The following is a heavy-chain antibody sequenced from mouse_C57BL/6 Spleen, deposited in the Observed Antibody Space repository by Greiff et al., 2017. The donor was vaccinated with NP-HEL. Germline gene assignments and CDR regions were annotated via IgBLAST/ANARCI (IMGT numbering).Heavy chain of an antibody. D-gene: IGHD2-3*01. J-gene: IGHJ2*01. CDR3: AREGLYDGYYEGNY. V-gene: IGHV1-55*01. CDR1: GYTFTSYW. Sequence: QVQLQQPGAELVKPGASVKMSCKASGYTFTSYWITWVKQRPGRGLEWIGDIYPGSGSTNYNEKFKSKATLTVDTSSSTAYMQLSSLTSEDSAVYYCAREGLYDGYYEGNYWGQGTTLTVSS. CDR2: IYPGSGST.